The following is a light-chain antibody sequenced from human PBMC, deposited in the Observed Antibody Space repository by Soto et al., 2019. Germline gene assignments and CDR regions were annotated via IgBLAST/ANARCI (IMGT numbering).Light chain of an antibody. Sequence: EIVLTQSPGTLSFSPGERATLSCRASQSVSSDYLAWYQQKPGQAPRLLIYGTSTRATGIPARFSGSGSGTEFSLTISSLQSEDFAVYYCQHQTNWPRTFGQGTKVDIK. CDR3: QHQTNWPRT. CDR1: QSVSSD. J-gene: IGKJ1*01. CDR2: GTS. V-gene: IGKV3-15*01.